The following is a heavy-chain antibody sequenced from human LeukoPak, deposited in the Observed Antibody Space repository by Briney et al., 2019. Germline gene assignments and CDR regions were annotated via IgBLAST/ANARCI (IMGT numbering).Heavy chain of an antibody. Sequence: SETLSLTCIVSGGSINTRDYFWGWIRQPPGKGREWFGTINYSGRTYYGPRGNSRVTISIDTAKNQFSLMLTSVIAADTAVYYCARVGNSGYYSSYWFFDLWGPGTLVTVPS. CDR1: GGSINTRDYF. CDR2: INYSGRT. J-gene: IGHJ2*01. V-gene: IGHV4-39*07. D-gene: IGHD3-22*01. CDR3: ARVGNSGYYSSYWFFDL.